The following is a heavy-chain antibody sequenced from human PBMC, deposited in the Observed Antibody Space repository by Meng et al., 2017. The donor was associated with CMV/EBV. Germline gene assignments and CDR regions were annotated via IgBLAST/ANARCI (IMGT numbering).Heavy chain of an antibody. D-gene: IGHD6-19*01. CDR2: IYWDDDK. V-gene: IGHV2-5*02. Sequence: QITLQESLHTPVTPTRTLTLTCTFSGFSLSTSGVGVGWIRQPPGKALEWLALIYWDDDKRYSPSLKSRLTITKDTSKNQVVLTMTNMDPVDTATYYCAHRGQSSGWAILYFDYWGQGTLVTVSS. CDR1: GFSLSTSGVG. CDR3: AHRGQSSGWAILYFDY. J-gene: IGHJ4*02.